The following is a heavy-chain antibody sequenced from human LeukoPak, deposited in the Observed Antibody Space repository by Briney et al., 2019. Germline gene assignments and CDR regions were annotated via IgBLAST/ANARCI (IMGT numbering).Heavy chain of an antibody. CDR2: INTSGSS. CDR1: GGSISSYY. CDR3: AREGGDPRWLDP. D-gene: IGHD6-25*01. V-gene: IGHV4-4*07. J-gene: IGHJ5*02. Sequence: PSETLSLTCTVSGGSISSYYWTWIRQSAGKGLEWIGRINTSGSSNYNPSLRSRVTMSVNTSKNQFSLNLTSVTAADTAVYSCAREGGDPRWLDPWGQGTLVTVSS.